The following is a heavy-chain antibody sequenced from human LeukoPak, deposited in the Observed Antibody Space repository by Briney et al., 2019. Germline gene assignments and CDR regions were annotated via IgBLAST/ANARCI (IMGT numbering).Heavy chain of an antibody. CDR3: ARGNWNYTWFDP. V-gene: IGHV4-39*01. D-gene: IGHD1-7*01. CDR1: GGSISSSDYY. CDR2: IYYSGTT. Sequence: SETLSLTCTVSGGSISSSDYYWGWIRQPPGKGLEWIASIYYSGTTYYNPSLKSRVTISKHTSKNQFSLKLNSVTAADTAVYYCARGNWNYTWFDPWGQGTLVTVSS. J-gene: IGHJ5*02.